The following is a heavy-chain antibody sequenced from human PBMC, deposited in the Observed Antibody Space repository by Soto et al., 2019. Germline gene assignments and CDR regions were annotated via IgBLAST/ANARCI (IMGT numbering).Heavy chain of an antibody. V-gene: IGHV3-15*07. J-gene: IGHJ6*02. D-gene: IGHD1-26*01. CDR3: TTEWEYYYYGMDV. CDR1: GFTFSNAW. CDR2: IKSKTDGGTT. Sequence: GGSLRLSCAASGFTFSNAWMNWVRQAPGKGLEWVGRIKSKTDGGTTDYAAPVKGRFTISRDDSKNTLYLQMNSLKTEDTAVYYCTTEWEYYYYGMDVWGQGTTVTVSS.